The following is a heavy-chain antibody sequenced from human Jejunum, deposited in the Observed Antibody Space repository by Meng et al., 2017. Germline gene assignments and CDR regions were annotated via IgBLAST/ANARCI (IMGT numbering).Heavy chain of an antibody. CDR3: ARGVGGIRVGFDY. Sequence: QVHLEESVPGRVKPSGTLSLTCEVSGDSIRSTNWWDWLRQPPGKGLEWIGEIHHSGRTNFISSLKSRVSISVDESKNQFSLTLKSVTAADTAVYYCARGVGGIRVGFDYWGQGILVTVSS. J-gene: IGHJ4*02. V-gene: IGHV4-4*02. CDR2: IHHSGRT. CDR1: GDSIRSTNW. D-gene: IGHD3-16*01.